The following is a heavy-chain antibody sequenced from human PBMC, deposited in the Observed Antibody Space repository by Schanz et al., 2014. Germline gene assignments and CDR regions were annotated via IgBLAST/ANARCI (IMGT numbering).Heavy chain of an antibody. CDR1: GITFSGYS. J-gene: IGHJ6*02. Sequence: EVQLVESGGGLVQPRGSLRLSCAASGITFSGYSMNWVRQAPGKGLEWVSYISGSSSTKYYADSVKGRFSISRDNGETSVYLQINSLRVEDTAVYYCARFLARYQYYGVDVWGQGTTVIVSS. V-gene: IGHV3-48*04. D-gene: IGHD3-3*01. CDR2: ISGSSSTK. CDR3: ARFLARYQYYGVDV.